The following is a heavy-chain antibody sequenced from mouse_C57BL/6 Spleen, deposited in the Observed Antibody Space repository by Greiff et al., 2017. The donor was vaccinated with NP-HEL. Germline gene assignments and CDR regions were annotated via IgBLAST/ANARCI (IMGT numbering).Heavy chain of an antibody. Sequence: QVQLKQPGAELVRPGSSVKLSCKASGYTFTSYWMDWVKQRPGQGLEWIGNIYPSDSETHYNQKFKDKATLTVDKSSSTAYMQLSSLTSEDSAVYYCARSTSSVWYFDVWGTGTTVTVSS. CDR1: GYTFTSYW. CDR3: ARSTSSVWYFDV. CDR2: IYPSDSET. D-gene: IGHD1-3*01. V-gene: IGHV1-61*01. J-gene: IGHJ1*03.